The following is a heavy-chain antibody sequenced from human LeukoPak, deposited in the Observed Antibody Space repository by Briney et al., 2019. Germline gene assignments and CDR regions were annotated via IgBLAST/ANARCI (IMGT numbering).Heavy chain of an antibody. Sequence: PSETLSLTCTVSSGSIRSHFWSWIRQPPGKGLEWIGYVYDSGYTKYRPSLKSRVTISIDTSKNQYSLNLNSVTAADAAVYYCARTIQGRPYYFDSWGQGTLVTVSS. CDR3: ARTIQGRPYYFDS. J-gene: IGHJ4*02. CDR2: VYDSGYT. V-gene: IGHV4-59*11. CDR1: SGSIRSHF. D-gene: IGHD6-6*01.